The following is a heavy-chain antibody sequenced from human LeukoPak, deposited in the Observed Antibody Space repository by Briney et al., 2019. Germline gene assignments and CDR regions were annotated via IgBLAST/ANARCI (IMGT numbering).Heavy chain of an antibody. CDR3: ATAAPSVVVVPAAIHWFDP. CDR1: GYTLTELS. J-gene: IGHJ5*02. D-gene: IGHD2-2*01. V-gene: IGHV1-24*01. CDR2: FDPEDGET. Sequence: ASVQVSCKVSGYTLTELSMHWVRQAPGKGLEWMGGFDPEDGETIYAQKFQGRVTMTEDTSTDTAYMELSSLRSEDTAVYYCATAAPSVVVVPAAIHWFDPWGQGTLVTVSS.